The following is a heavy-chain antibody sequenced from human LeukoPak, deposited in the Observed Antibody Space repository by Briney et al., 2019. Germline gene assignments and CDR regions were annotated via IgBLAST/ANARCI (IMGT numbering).Heavy chain of an antibody. CDR2: IYYSGKS. CDR1: GDSISSYY. V-gene: IGHV4-59*01. CDR3: ARGGNPYYFDY. J-gene: IGHJ4*02. Sequence: SETLSLTCTVSGDSISSYYWSWIRQPPGKGLEWIGYIYYSGKSNYNPSLKSRVTMSLDTAKNQFSLSLISVTAADTAVYYCARGGNPYYFDYWGQGTLVTVSS.